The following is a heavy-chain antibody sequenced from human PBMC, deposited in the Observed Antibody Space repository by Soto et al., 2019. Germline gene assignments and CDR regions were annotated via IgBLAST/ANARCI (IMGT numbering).Heavy chain of an antibody. Sequence: GASVKVSCKASGYTFTSYDINWVRQATGQGLEWMGWMNPNSGNTGYAQKFQGRVTMTRNTSISTAYMELSSLRSEDTAVYYCARGVPTSEWWNFDCWGQGTLVTVSS. D-gene: IGHD2-15*01. J-gene: IGHJ4*02. V-gene: IGHV1-8*01. CDR3: ARGVPTSEWWNFDC. CDR1: GYTFTSYD. CDR2: MNPNSGNT.